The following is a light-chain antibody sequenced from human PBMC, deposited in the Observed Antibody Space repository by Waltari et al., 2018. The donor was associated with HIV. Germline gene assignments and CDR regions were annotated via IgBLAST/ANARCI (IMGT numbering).Light chain of an antibody. V-gene: IGLV3-21*04. Sequence: SYVLTQPPSVSMAPGKTARITCGGYNIGSKSVHWYQQTPGQAPVLVIYDDSDRPSGIPERFSGSNSGNTATLTISRVEAGDEADYYCQVWDSGIVVFGGGTKVTVL. J-gene: IGLJ2*01. CDR3: QVWDSGIVV. CDR1: NIGSKS. CDR2: DDS.